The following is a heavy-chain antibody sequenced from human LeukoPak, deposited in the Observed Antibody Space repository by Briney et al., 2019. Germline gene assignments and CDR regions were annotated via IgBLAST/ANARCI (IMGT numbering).Heavy chain of an antibody. CDR3: AKDGVTYYYDSSDYYGY. Sequence: GGSLRLSCAASGFTFSSYGMHWVRQAPGKGLEWVAVISYDGSNKCYADSVKGRFTISRDNSKNTLYLQMNSLRAEDTAVYYCAKDGVTYYYDSSDYYGYWGQGTLVTISS. D-gene: IGHD3-22*01. CDR1: GFTFSSYG. V-gene: IGHV3-30*18. J-gene: IGHJ4*02. CDR2: ISYDGSNK.